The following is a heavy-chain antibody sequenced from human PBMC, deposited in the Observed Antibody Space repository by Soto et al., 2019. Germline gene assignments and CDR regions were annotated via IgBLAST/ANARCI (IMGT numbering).Heavy chain of an antibody. CDR2: ISSDVSFE. D-gene: IGHD2-21*01. CDR1: GLPYRNYG. Sequence: QVQLVESGGGVVQPGKSLRLSCAASGLPYRNYGFHWVRQAPGKGLEWVAFISSDVSFEQYAASVKGRFTISMDNAQNTVYLQVNSLRPEDTAVYYCAKSFCGGNCHFECWGQGTLVTVSS. V-gene: IGHV3-30*18. CDR3: AKSFCGGNCHFEC. J-gene: IGHJ4*02.